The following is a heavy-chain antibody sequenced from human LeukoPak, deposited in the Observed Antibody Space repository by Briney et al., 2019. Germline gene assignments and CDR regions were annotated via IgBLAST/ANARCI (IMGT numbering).Heavy chain of an antibody. D-gene: IGHD2-21*02. CDR2: ITSSSDTR. CDR1: GITFTSSR. CDR3: RRRDALDV. V-gene: IGHV3-48*01. J-gene: IGHJ6*04. Sequence: GGSLRHSCGGFGITFTSSRTTWVRQAPGKGLEWVSYITSSSDTRHYADSVKGRFTISRDNAKNSLYLQMNSLRAEATAVYYCRRRDALDVWGKGTTVIVSS.